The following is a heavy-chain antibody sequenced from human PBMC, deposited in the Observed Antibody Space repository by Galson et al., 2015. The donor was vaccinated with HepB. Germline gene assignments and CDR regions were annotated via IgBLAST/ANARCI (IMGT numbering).Heavy chain of an antibody. CDR3: ARVRGSFTATDAFDI. CDR2: TYYRSKWNN. CDR1: GDSVSSKSAA. D-gene: IGHD1-26*01. J-gene: IGHJ3*02. Sequence: CAISGDSVSSKSAAWNWIRQSPSRGLEWLGRTYYRSKWNNDYAVSVQSRITINPDTSKNQFSLQLNSVTPGDTAVYYCARVRGSFTATDAFDIWGQGTMVTVSS. V-gene: IGHV6-1*01.